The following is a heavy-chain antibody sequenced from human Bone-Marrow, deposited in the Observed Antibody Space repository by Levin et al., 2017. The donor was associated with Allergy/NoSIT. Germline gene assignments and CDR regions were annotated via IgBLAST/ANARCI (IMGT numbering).Heavy chain of an antibody. J-gene: IGHJ4*02. CDR1: GFTFSKYG. CDR2: ISPSGDLT. V-gene: IGHV3-23*01. D-gene: IGHD6-13*01. CDR3: AKRAAGYYFDY. Sequence: GGSLRLSCAASGFTFSKYGLSWVRQAPGKGLECVSIISPSGDLTYYADSVKGRFTISRDNSKNTLYMQMNSLRAEDTAIYYCAKRAAGYYFDYWGQGTLVTVSS.